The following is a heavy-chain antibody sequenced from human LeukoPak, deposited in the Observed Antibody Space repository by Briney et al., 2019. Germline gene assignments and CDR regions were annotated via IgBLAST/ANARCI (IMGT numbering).Heavy chain of an antibody. J-gene: IGHJ5*02. CDR3: ARELYRGVNWFDP. D-gene: IGHD3-10*01. Sequence: GGSLRLSCAASGFTFSSQWMSWVRQAPGKGLEWVSSISSSSSYIYYADSVKGRFTISRDNAKNSLYLQMNSLRAEDTAVYYCARELYRGVNWFDPWGQGTLVTVSS. CDR1: GFTFSSQW. V-gene: IGHV3-21*01. CDR2: ISSSSSYI.